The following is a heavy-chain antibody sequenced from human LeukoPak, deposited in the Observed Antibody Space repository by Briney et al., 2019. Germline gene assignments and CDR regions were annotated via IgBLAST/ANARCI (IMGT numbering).Heavy chain of an antibody. CDR3: AKAPVTTCSGAYCYPFDY. D-gene: IGHD2-15*01. V-gene: IGHV3-48*03. CDR2: ISSSGSTI. J-gene: IGHJ4*02. Sequence: GGSLRLSCEASGFTFSRYEMNWVRQAPGKGLEWVSYISSSGSTIYYADSVKGRLTISRDNAKKSVYLQMNSPRAEDAAVYYCAKAPVTTCSGAYCYPFDYWGQGTLVTVSS. CDR1: GFTFSRYE.